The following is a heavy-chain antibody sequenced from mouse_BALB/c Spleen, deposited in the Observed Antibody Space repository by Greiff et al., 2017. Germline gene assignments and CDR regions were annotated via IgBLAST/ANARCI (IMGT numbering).Heavy chain of an antibody. CDR2: IWSGGST. CDR3: ARNFHYYGSSSFAY. D-gene: IGHD1-1*01. CDR1: GFSLTSYG. V-gene: IGHV2-4-1*01. Sequence: VQLQQSGPGLVQPSQSLSITCTVSGFSLTSYGVHWVRQSPGKGLEWLGVIWSGGSTDYNAAFISRLSISKDNSKSQVFFKMNSLQADDTAIYYCARNFHYYGSSSFAYWGQGTLVTVSA. J-gene: IGHJ3*01.